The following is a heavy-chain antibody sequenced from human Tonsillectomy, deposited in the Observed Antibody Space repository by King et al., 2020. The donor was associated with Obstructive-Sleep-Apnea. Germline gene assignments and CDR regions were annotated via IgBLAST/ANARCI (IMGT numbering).Heavy chain of an antibody. D-gene: IGHD3-10*01. CDR1: VFTFNDAW. Sequence: VQLVESGGGLVKPGGSLKLSCAASVFTFNDAWMSWVRQAPGKGLEWVGRINSKTDGGTTEYAAPLKGRFTISRDDSKYTLYLQMNSLKTEDTAVYYCRGVYLGYWGQGTLVTVSS. J-gene: IGHJ4*02. CDR3: RGVYLGY. CDR2: INSKTDGGTT. V-gene: IGHV3-15*01.